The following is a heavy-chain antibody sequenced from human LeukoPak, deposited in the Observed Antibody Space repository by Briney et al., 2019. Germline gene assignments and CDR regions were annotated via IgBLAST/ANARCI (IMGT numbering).Heavy chain of an antibody. CDR2: ISWNSGSI. CDR3: AKAPYGQDYFDY. J-gene: IGHJ4*02. Sequence: GGSLRLSCAASGFTFSSYWMHWVRQAPGKGLEWVSGISWNSGSIGYADSVKGRFTISRDNAKNSLYLQMNSLRAEDTALYYCAKAPYGQDYFDYWGQGTLVTVSS. D-gene: IGHD4-17*01. V-gene: IGHV3-9*01. CDR1: GFTFSSYW.